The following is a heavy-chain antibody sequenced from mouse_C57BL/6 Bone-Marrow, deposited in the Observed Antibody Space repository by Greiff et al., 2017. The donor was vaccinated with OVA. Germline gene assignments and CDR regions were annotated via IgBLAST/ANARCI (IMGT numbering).Heavy chain of an antibody. CDR1: GYTFTDYY. CDR2: IIPNNGVT. V-gene: IGHV1-26*01. D-gene: IGHD2-5*01. Sequence: EVKVVESGPELVKPGASVKISCKASGYTFTDYYMNWVKQSHGKSLEWIGDIIPNNGVTSYNQKFKGKATLTVDKSSSTAYMELRSLTSEDSAVYYCARVGAYYSKGWFAYWGQGTLVTVSA. CDR3: ARVGAYYSKGWFAY. J-gene: IGHJ3*01.